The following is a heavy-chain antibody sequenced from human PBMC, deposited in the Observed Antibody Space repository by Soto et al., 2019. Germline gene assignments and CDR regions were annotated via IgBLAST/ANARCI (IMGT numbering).Heavy chain of an antibody. CDR3: ASSSGPIEGTTRKTNHGMDV. V-gene: IGHV1-46*01. CDR1: GYTFTSYY. CDR2: INPSGGST. Sequence: ASVKVSCKASGYTFTSYYMHWARQAPGQGLEWMGIINPSGGSTSYAQKFQGRVTMARDTSTSTVYMELSSLRSEDTAVYYCASSSGPIEGTTRKTNHGMDVWGQGTTVTVCS. J-gene: IGHJ6*02. D-gene: IGHD1-1*01.